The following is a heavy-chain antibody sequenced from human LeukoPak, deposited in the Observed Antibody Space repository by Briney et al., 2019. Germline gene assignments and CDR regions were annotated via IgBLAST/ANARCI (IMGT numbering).Heavy chain of an antibody. CDR1: GRLFTSYG. D-gene: IGHD6-13*01. CDR2: ISNFDGDT. J-gene: IGHJ3*01. V-gene: IGHV1-18*01. CDR3: VRARGCSNCVLTDGFDS. Sequence: GASVKVSCKASGRLFTSYGIAWVRQAPGEGLEWVGWISNFDGDTKVAENLQGRVTLTTDSSTSTAYMVLTNLKFDDPAVYYCVRARGCSNCVLTDGFDSWGQGTKVTVSS.